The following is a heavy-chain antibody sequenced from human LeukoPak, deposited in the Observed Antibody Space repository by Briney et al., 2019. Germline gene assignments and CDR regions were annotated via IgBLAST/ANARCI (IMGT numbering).Heavy chain of an antibody. V-gene: IGHV4-59*01. CDR2: IYYSGST. Sequence: SETLSLTCTVSGGSISSYYWSWIRQPPGKGLEWIGYIYYSGSTNYNPSLKSRVTISVDTSKNQFSLKLSSVTAEDTAVYYCAVSSGALDIWGPGTMVTVSS. D-gene: IGHD3-10*01. CDR3: AVSSGALDI. CDR1: GGSISSYY. J-gene: IGHJ3*02.